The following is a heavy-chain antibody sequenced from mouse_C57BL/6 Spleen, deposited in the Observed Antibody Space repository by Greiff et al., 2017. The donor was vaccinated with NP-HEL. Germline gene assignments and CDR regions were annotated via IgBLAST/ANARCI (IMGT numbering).Heavy chain of an antibody. CDR1: GFNIKDDY. J-gene: IGHJ3*01. CDR2: IDPENGDT. D-gene: IGHD1-1*01. Sequence: EAQLQQSGAELVRPGASVKLSCTASGFNIKDDYMHWVKQRPEQGLEWIGWIDPENGDTEYASKFQGKATITADTSSNPAYLQLSSLTAEDTAVYYCTWDYGPVAYWGQGTLVTVAA. V-gene: IGHV14-4*01. CDR3: TWDYGPVAY.